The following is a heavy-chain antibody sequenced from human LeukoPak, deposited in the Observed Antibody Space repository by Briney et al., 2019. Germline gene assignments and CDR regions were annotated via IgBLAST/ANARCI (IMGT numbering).Heavy chain of an antibody. J-gene: IGHJ5*02. CDR3: AREVNYYDSSGDNWFDP. CDR2: INWNGGST. Sequence: SGGSLRLSCAASGFTFDDYGMSWVRQAPGKGLEWVSGINWNGGSTGYADSVKGRFTISRDNAKNSLYLQMNSLRAEDTAVYYCAREVNYYDSSGDNWFDPWGQGTLVTVSS. V-gene: IGHV3-20*04. D-gene: IGHD3-22*01. CDR1: GFTFDDYG.